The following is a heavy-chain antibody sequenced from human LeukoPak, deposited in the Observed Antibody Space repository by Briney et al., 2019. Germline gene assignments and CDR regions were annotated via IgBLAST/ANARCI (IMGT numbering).Heavy chain of an antibody. Sequence: ASVKVSCTASGYTFTSYGISWVRQAPGQGLEWMGWISTYNGHTNYARKVQGRVTMTTDTSTSTAYMELRSLRSDDTAVYYCASSLRFLEWSNYYYYGMDVWGQGTTVTVSS. D-gene: IGHD3-3*01. CDR1: GYTFTSYG. J-gene: IGHJ6*02. CDR2: ISTYNGHT. V-gene: IGHV1-18*01. CDR3: ASSLRFLEWSNYYYYGMDV.